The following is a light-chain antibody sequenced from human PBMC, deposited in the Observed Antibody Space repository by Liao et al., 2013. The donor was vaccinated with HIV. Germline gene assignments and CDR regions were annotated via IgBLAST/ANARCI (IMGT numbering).Light chain of an antibody. V-gene: IGLV3-21*01. CDR1: NIGSNS. CDR3: QAWDSRVDVV. CDR2: YNS. Sequence: SYVLTQPPSVSVAPGKTARITCGRNNIGSNSVHWYQQKPGQAPVVVIYYNSDRPSGIPERFSGSNSGNMATLTISETQPLDEADYFCQAWDSRVDVVFGGGTKLTVL. J-gene: IGLJ2*01.